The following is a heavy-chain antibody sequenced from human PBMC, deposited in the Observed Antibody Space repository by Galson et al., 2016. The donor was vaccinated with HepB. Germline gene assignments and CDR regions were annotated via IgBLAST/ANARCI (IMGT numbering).Heavy chain of an antibody. CDR2: INAGNGNT. CDR1: GYSFTRYT. V-gene: IGHV1-3*01. J-gene: IGHJ4*02. Sequence: CKASGYSFTRYTIHWVRQAPGQRLEWMGWINAGNGNTKYSQKFQGRVTISRDTSASTAYMELSSLRSEDTTVYYCARSYSGYDHFDYWGQGTLVTVSS. CDR3: ARSYSGYDHFDY. D-gene: IGHD5-12*01.